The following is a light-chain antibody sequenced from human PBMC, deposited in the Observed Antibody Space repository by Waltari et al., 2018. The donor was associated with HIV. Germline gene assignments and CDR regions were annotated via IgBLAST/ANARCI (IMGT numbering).Light chain of an antibody. V-gene: IGLV2-23*02. Sequence: QSALTQPASVSGSPGQSITISCTGTSSDVGGSNLFYWYQQHPGKAPKLMIYEVSKRPSGVSNRFSGSKSGNTASLTISGLQAEDEADYYCCAYAGSTTYVIFGGGTKLTVL. CDR2: EVS. J-gene: IGLJ2*01. CDR3: CAYAGSTTYVI. CDR1: SSDVGGSNL.